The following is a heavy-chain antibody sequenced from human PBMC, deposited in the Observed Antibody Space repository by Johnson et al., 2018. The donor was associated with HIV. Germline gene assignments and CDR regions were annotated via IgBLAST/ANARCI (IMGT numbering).Heavy chain of an antibody. Sequence: QVQLVESGGGVVQPGRSLRLSCAASGFTFSNYVMNWVRQAPGRGLEWVALVSFDVSNKYFADSVKVRFTISRDNSKNTVRLQMNSLKAEDTGLYYCARTIGDRPGGAFDVWGQGTMVTVSS. J-gene: IGHJ3*01. V-gene: IGHV3-30-3*01. D-gene: IGHD6-6*01. CDR2: VSFDVSNK. CDR3: ARTIGDRPGGAFDV. CDR1: GFTFSNYV.